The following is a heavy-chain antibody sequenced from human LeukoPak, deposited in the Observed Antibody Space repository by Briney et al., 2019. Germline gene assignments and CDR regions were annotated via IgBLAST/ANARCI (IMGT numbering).Heavy chain of an antibody. J-gene: IGHJ4*02. CDR3: ASAPRQASIGGLDY. V-gene: IGHV4-39*02. CDR2: IYYTGTT. D-gene: IGHD3-16*01. Sequence: SETLSLTCTVSGGSISSSTYYWGWIRQPPGKGLERIGAIYYTGTTYYNPSLRSRVTVSVDTSKNHFSLNLRSVTAADTALYYCASAPRQASIGGLDYWGQGTLVTVSS. CDR1: GGSISSSTYY.